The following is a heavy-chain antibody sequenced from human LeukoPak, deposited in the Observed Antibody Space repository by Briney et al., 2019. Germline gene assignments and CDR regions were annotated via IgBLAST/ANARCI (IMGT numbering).Heavy chain of an antibody. CDR2: IFYSGST. J-gene: IGHJ2*01. V-gene: IGHV4-59*08. D-gene: IGHD3-22*01. CDR1: GGSISSYY. Sequence: SETLSLTCTVSGGSISSYYWSWIRQPPGKGLEWIGFIFYSGSTNYNPSLKSRVTISVDTSKNQFSLKLSSVTAADTAVYYCARRVGYDSSGYYHWYFDLWGRGTPVTVSS. CDR3: ARRVGYDSSGYYHWYFDL.